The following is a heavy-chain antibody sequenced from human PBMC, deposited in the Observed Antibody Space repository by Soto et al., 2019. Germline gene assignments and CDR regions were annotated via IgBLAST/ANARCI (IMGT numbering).Heavy chain of an antibody. J-gene: IGHJ3*02. V-gene: IGHV4-31*03. CDR3: AREERSLTVRGAFDI. Sequence: SETLSLTCTVSGGSISSGGYYWSWIRQHPGKGLEWIGYIYYSGSTYYNPSLKSRVTISVDTSKNHFSLKLSSVTAADTAVYYCAREERSLTVRGAFDIWGQGTMVTVSS. D-gene: IGHD1-26*01. CDR2: IYYSGST. CDR1: GGSISSGGYY.